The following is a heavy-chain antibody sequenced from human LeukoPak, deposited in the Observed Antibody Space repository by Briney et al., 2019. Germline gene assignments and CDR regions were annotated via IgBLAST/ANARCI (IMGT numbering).Heavy chain of an antibody. V-gene: IGHV1-69*04. J-gene: IGHJ4*02. CDR3: ARDLMGGYDQGDY. CDR1: GGTFSSYA. CDR2: IIPILGIA. Sequence: SVKVSCKASGGTFSSYAISWVRQAPGQGLEWMGRIIPILGIANYAQKFQGRVTITADKSTSTAYMELSSLRSEDTAVYYCARDLMGGYDQGDYWGQGTLVTVSS. D-gene: IGHD5-12*01.